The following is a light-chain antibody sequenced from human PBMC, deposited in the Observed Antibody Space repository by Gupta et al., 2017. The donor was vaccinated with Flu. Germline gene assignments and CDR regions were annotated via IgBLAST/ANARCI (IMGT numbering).Light chain of an antibody. CDR2: GAS. J-gene: IGKJ2*01. CDR3: QHYDSWPYT. V-gene: IGKV3-15*01. Sequence: PATLSVSLGERATLSCRATQSVSSNLAWYQQKPGQAPRLLIYGASTRATGIPARFSGSGSGTEFTLTISSLQSEDFAVYYCQHYDSWPYTFGQGTKLEIK. CDR1: QSVSSN.